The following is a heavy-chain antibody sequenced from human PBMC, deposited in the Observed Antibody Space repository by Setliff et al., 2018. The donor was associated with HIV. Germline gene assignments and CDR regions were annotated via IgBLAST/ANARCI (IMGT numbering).Heavy chain of an antibody. Sequence: GGSLRLSCAASGVTFSSYGTHWVRQAPGKGLEWVAFIRYDGSNKYYAYSVKGRFTISRDYSKNTLYLQMNSLRAEDTAVYYCAQARYYDSSGSPFDNWGQGTLVTVSS. V-gene: IGHV3-30*02. D-gene: IGHD3-22*01. CDR1: GVTFSSYG. CDR2: IRYDGSNK. CDR3: AQARYYDSSGSPFDN. J-gene: IGHJ4*02.